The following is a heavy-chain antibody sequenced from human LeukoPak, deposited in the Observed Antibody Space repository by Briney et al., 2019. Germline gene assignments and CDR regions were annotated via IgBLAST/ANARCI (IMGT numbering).Heavy chain of an antibody. Sequence: GGSLRLSCAASGFTFSSYWMSWVRQAPGKGLEWVANIKQDGSEKYYVDSVKGRFTISRDNAKNSLYLQMNSLRAEDTAVYYCARAGCSSTSCYPDAFDIWGQGTMVTVSS. V-gene: IGHV3-7*01. CDR1: GFTFSSYW. CDR3: ARAGCSSTSCYPDAFDI. CDR2: IKQDGSEK. J-gene: IGHJ3*02. D-gene: IGHD2-2*01.